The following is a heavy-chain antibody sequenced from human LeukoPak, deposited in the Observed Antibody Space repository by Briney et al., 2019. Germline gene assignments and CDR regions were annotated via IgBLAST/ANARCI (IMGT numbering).Heavy chain of an antibody. CDR2: ISSSSSTI. CDR1: GFTFSSYS. J-gene: IGHJ3*02. V-gene: IGHV3-48*01. CDR3: ARGRPQIAAAVFYAFDI. D-gene: IGHD6-13*01. Sequence: GGSLRLSCAASGFTFSSYSMNWVRQAPGKGLEWVSYISSSSSTIYYADSVKGRFTISRDNAKNSLYLQMNSLRAEDTAVYYCARGRPQIAAAVFYAFDIWGQGTMVTVSS.